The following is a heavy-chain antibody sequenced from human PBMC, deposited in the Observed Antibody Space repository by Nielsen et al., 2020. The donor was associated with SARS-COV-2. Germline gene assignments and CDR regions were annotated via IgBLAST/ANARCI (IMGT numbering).Heavy chain of an antibody. J-gene: IGHJ4*02. V-gene: IGHV1-69*13. CDR1: GYTFTSYG. D-gene: IGHD3-22*01. Sequence: SVKVSCKASGYTFTSYGISWVRQAPGQGLEWMGGIIPIFGTANYAQKFQGRVTITADESTSTAYMELSSLRSEDTAVYYCARGYDYYDSSGYYHSAFDYWGQGTLVTVSA. CDR3: ARGYDYYDSSGYYHSAFDY. CDR2: IIPIFGTA.